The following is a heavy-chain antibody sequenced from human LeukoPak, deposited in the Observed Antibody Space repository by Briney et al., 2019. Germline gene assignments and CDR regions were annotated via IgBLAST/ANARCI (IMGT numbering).Heavy chain of an antibody. Sequence: SETLSLTCTVSGGSISSYYWSWIRQPPGKGLEWIGYIYYSGSTNYNPSLKSRVTISVDTPKNQFSLKLSSVTAADTAVYYCARHQVDYGDYVNAFDIWGQGTMSPSLQ. J-gene: IGHJ3*02. V-gene: IGHV4-59*08. CDR1: GGSISSYY. CDR2: IYYSGST. CDR3: ARHQVDYGDYVNAFDI. D-gene: IGHD4-17*01.